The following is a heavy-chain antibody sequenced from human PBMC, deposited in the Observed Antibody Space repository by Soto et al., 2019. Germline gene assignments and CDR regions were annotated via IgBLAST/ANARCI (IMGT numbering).Heavy chain of an antibody. CDR1: GFTFSSYG. V-gene: IGHV3-30*18. Sequence: GGSLRLSCAASGFTFSSYGMHWVRQAPGKGLEWVAVISYDGSNKYYADSVKGRFTISRDNSKNTLYLQMNSLRAEDTAVYYCAKGSVEMATMPTPFYYYYGMDVWGQGTTVTVSS. CDR3: AKGSVEMATMPTPFYYYYGMDV. D-gene: IGHD5-12*01. J-gene: IGHJ6*02. CDR2: ISYDGSNK.